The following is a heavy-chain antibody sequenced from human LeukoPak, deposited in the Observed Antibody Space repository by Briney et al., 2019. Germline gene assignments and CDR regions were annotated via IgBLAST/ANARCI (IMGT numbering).Heavy chain of an antibody. D-gene: IGHD5-18*01. CDR3: ARGRGYSYGFYFDY. CDR1: GGAISSYD. J-gene: IGHJ4*02. CDR2: IYYSGSP. V-gene: IGHV4-59*01. Sequence: SETLSLTCTVSGGAISSYDWSWIRRPPGKGLEWMGYIYYSGSPNYNPSLKSPVTISVDTSKNQFSLKLSSVTAADTAVYYCARGRGYSYGFYFDYWGQGTLVTVSS.